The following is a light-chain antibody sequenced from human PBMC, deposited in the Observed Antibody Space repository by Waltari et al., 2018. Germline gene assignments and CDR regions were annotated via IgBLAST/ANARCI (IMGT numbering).Light chain of an antibody. V-gene: IGLV2-14*01. Sequence: QSALTQPASVSGSPGQSVTIFCAGTSNDVGGYNSVSWYQEYPGQAPRVIIYDFSDRPSGVSDRFPGLKSGKPASLTLSGLPAEDEADYYCHSPSSNDVFLFGGGTKLTVL. CDR1: SNDVGGYNS. CDR3: HSPSSNDVFL. J-gene: IGLJ2*01. CDR2: DFS.